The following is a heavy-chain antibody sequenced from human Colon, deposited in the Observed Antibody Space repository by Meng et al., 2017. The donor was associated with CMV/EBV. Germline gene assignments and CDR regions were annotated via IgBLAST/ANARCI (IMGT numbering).Heavy chain of an antibody. J-gene: IGHJ6*02. CDR3: ATKTSAAIGPYGMDI. CDR2: IIPSLDVA. V-gene: IGHV1-69*10. CDR1: GYSFSGYY. D-gene: IGHD2-2*02. Sequence: SVKVSCKASGYSFSGYYIHWVRQAPGPGLEWMGGIIPSLDVANSAQKFQGRLTISADKSTSTSYMVLSSLRSEDTAIYYCATKTSAAIGPYGMDIWGQGTAVTVSS.